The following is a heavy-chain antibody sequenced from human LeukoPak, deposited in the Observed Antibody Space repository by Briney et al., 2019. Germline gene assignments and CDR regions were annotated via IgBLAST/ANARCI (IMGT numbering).Heavy chain of an antibody. CDR1: GYTFTGYY. CDR2: ISAYNGNT. CDR3: ARDAVNLMCRSTSYYPTSNWFDP. J-gene: IGHJ5*02. V-gene: IGHV1-18*04. Sequence: GASVKVACKASGYTFTGYYMHWVRHAPGQGLEWMGWISAYNGNTNYAQKLQGRVTMTTDTSTSTAYMELRSLRSGDTAVYYCARDAVNLMCRSTSYYPTSNWFDPWGQGTLVTVSS. D-gene: IGHD2-2*01.